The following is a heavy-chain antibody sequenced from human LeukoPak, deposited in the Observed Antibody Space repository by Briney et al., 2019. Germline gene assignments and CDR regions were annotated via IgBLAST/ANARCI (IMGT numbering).Heavy chain of an antibody. CDR2: IDPNSGGT. CDR3: ASSWVLWFGELSEVGDWFDP. CDR1: GYTFTGHY. D-gene: IGHD3-10*01. V-gene: IGHV1-2*02. J-gene: IGHJ5*02. Sequence: ASVKVSCKASGYTFTGHYLHWVRQAPGQGLEWMGWIDPNSGGTNYAQKFQGRVTMTRDTSISTAYMELSRLRSDDTAVYYCASSWVLWFGELSEVGDWFDPWGQGTLVTVSS.